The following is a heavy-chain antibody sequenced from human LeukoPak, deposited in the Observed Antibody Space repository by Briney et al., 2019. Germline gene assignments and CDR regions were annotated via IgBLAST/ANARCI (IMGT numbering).Heavy chain of an antibody. D-gene: IGHD2-2*01. J-gene: IGHJ3*02. Sequence: ASVKVSCKASGYTFTSYYMHWVRQAPGQGLEWMGIINPSGGSTSYAQKFQGRVTMTRDTSTSTVYMELSSLRSDDTAVYYCARPSERYCSSTSCSDDAFDIWGQGTMVTVSS. CDR1: GYTFTSYY. CDR2: INPSGGST. V-gene: IGHV1-46*01. CDR3: ARPSERYCSSTSCSDDAFDI.